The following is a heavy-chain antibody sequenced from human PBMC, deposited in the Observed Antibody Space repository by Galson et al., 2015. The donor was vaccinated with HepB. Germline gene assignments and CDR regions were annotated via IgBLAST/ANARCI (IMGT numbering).Heavy chain of an antibody. D-gene: IGHD2-21*02. J-gene: IGHJ3*02. CDR3: ARNRGGDSWDDAFDI. CDR2: IFSSGTT. CDR1: GGSISRYH. V-gene: IGHV4-4*07. Sequence: SETLSLTCSVSGGSISRYHWTWIRQPAGKGLEWIGRIFSSGTTTYSPSLKSRVIMSVDTFRNHFSLKLTSMTAADTAVYFCARNRGGDSWDDAFDIWGQGTKVNVFS.